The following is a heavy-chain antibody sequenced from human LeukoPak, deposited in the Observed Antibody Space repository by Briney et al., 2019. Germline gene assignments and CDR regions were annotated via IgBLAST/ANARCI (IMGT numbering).Heavy chain of an antibody. CDR2: ISGSGGST. V-gene: IGHV3-23*01. Sequence: GGSLRLSCAASGFTFEDYGMAWVRQAPGKGLEWVSAISGSGGSTYYADSVKGRFTISRDNSKNTLYLQMNSLRAEDTAVYYCAKDVLSGWSEYYFDYWGQGTLVTVSS. J-gene: IGHJ4*02. CDR1: GFTFEDYG. CDR3: AKDVLSGWSEYYFDY. D-gene: IGHD6-19*01.